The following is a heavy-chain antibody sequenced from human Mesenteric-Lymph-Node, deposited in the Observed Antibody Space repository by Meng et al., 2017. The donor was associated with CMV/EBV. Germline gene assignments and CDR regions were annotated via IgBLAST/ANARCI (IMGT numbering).Heavy chain of an antibody. CDR3: ARRPAYSGAFDS. V-gene: IGHV4-59*01. J-gene: IGHJ4*02. CDR2: MYYSGST. Sequence: CTVSGGSISSYYWSWIRQPPGKGLEWIGYMYYSGSTNYNPSLQTRVTISINTSKNQFSLKLTSVTAADTAVYYCARRPAYSGAFDSWGQGTLVTVSS. CDR1: GGSISSYY. D-gene: IGHD4-11*01.